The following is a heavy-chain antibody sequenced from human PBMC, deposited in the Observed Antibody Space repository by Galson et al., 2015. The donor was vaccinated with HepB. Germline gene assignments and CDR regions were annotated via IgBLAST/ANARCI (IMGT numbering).Heavy chain of an antibody. D-gene: IGHD2-21*01. CDR2: IVPIIGVP. J-gene: IGHJ4*02. V-gene: IGHV1-69*10. CDR1: GDTFRRYA. Sequence: SVKVSCKASGDTFRRYAVNWVRQAPGQGLEWMGGIVPIIGVPHYAQKFQGRVTITADKSTNTDYMELSSLSSDDTAIYYCAREGDGAYFDYWGQGTLVTVSS. CDR3: AREGDGAYFDY.